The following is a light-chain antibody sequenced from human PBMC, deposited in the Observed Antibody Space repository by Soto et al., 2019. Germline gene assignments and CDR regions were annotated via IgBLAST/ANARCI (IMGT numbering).Light chain of an antibody. CDR3: SSYTSSNSYV. J-gene: IGLJ1*01. CDR1: SSDVGAYNS. V-gene: IGLV2-14*01. Sequence: QSVLTQPASVSGPPGQSIAISCTGTSSDVGAYNSVSWYQQYPGKAPKLMIHDVSNRPSGVSDRFSGSKSGNTASLTISGLQAEDEADYYCSSYTSSNSYVFGSGTRSPS. CDR2: DVS.